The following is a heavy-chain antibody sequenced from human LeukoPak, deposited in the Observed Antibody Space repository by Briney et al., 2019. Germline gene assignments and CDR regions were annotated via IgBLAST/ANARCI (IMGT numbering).Heavy chain of an antibody. D-gene: IGHD2-15*01. Sequence: GASVKVSCKASGYTFTGHYIHWVRQAPGQGLEWMGWINPNSGGTNYAQKFQGRVTMARDTSTSTMYMELSSLRSEDTAVYYCSRDTRAADAEYFQHWGQGTLVIVSS. CDR2: INPNSGGT. V-gene: IGHV1-2*02. J-gene: IGHJ1*01. CDR3: SRDTRAADAEYFQH. CDR1: GYTFTGHY.